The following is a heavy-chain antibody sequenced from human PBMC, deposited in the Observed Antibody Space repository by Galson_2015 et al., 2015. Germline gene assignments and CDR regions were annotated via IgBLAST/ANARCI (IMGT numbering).Heavy chain of an antibody. CDR1: GFTVSSNY. CDR2: IYSGGNT. D-gene: IGHD5-12*01. V-gene: IGHV3-53*01. Sequence: SLRLSCAASGFTVSSNYMSWVRQAPGKGLEWVSLIYSGGNTYYADSVKGRFTISRDNSKNTLYLQMNNLRAEDTAVYYCARVFGGYDFDYWGQRTLVTVSS. J-gene: IGHJ4*02. CDR3: ARVFGGYDFDY.